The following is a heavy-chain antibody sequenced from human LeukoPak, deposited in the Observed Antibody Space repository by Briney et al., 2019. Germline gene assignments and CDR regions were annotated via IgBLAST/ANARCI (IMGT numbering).Heavy chain of an antibody. Sequence: GGSLRLSCAASGFTFSSHWMSWVRQAPGKGLEWVANIKQDGSEKYYVDSVKGRFTISRDNAKNSLYLQMNSLRAEDTAVYYCARVYCSSTSCSKESFDYWGQGTLVTVSS. CDR3: ARVYCSSTSCSKESFDY. J-gene: IGHJ4*02. CDR1: GFTFSSHW. CDR2: IKQDGSEK. V-gene: IGHV3-7*01. D-gene: IGHD2-2*01.